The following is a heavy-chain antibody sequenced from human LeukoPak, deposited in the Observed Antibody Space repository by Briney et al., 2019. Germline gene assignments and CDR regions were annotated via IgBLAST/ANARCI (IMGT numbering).Heavy chain of an antibody. CDR3: VRDCSGYNWYFDL. D-gene: IGHD3-22*01. Sequence: SETLSLTCTVSGGSISSYYWSWIRQPPGKGLEWIGYIYYSGSTNYNPSLKSRVTISVDTSKNQFSLKLSSVTAADTAVYYCVRDCSGYNWYFDLWGRGTLVTVSS. CDR1: GGSISSYY. CDR2: IYYSGST. V-gene: IGHV4-59*01. J-gene: IGHJ2*01.